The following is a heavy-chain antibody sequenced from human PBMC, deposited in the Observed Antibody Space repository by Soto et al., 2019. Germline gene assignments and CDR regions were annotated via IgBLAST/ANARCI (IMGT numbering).Heavy chain of an antibody. D-gene: IGHD2-8*01. V-gene: IGHV3-30-3*01. J-gene: IGHJ4*02. Sequence: QVQLVESGGGVVQPGRSLRLSCAASGFTLTTYAMHWVRQTPGKGLEWVALIPYDGGNVYYADSVRGRFTISRDTSKNILYLQVNSLRAEDTAVYFCARGPANGDYGKYVDYWGQGTLVTVSS. CDR3: ARGPANGDYGKYVDY. CDR2: IPYDGGNV. CDR1: GFTLTTYA.